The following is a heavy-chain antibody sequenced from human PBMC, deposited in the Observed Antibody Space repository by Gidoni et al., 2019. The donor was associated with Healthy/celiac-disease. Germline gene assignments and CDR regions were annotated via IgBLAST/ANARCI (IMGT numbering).Heavy chain of an antibody. J-gene: IGHJ6*02. Sequence: GRSLRLSCAASGFTFSSYAMHWVRQAPGKGLEWVAVISYDGSNKYYADSVKGRFTISRDNSKNTLYLQMNSLRAEDTAVYYCARSSSWYRRYYYGMDVLGQGTTVTVSS. D-gene: IGHD6-13*01. V-gene: IGHV3-30-3*01. CDR1: GFTFSSYA. CDR2: ISYDGSNK. CDR3: ARSSSWYRRYYYGMDV.